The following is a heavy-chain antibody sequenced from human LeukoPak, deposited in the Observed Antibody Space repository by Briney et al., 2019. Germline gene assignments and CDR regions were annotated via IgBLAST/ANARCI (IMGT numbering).Heavy chain of an antibody. D-gene: IGHD1-7*01. Sequence: SETLSLTCTVSGGSISSHYWSWIRQPPGKGLEWIGYIYYSGSTNYNPSLKSRVTISVDTSKNQFSLKLSSVTAADTAVYYCARDCSRKTGTTGSWFDPWGQGTLVTVSS. J-gene: IGHJ5*02. CDR3: ARDCSRKTGTTGSWFDP. CDR2: IYYSGST. CDR1: GGSISSHY. V-gene: IGHV4-59*11.